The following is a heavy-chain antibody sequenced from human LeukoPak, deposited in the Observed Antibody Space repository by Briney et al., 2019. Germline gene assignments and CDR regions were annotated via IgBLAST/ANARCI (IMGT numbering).Heavy chain of an antibody. CDR2: VHLDGRT. J-gene: IGHJ4*02. CDR3: AREGGFSRPPNY. D-gene: IGHD6-25*01. V-gene: IGHV4-4*02. Sequence: SETLSLTCGVSGGSVSSNNWWTWIRQPPGKGLEWIGEVHLDGRTNFNPSLKSRLTMSVDLSENHVSLKLTSVTAADTAVYYCAREGGFSRPPNYSGQGTLVTVSS. CDR1: GGSVSSNNW.